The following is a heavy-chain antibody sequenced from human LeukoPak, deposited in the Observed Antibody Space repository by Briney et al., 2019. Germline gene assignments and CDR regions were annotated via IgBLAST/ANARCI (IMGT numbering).Heavy chain of an antibody. CDR2: IYYSGST. D-gene: IGHD3-22*01. Sequence: SETLSLTCTVSGGSISSYYWSWIRQPPGKGLEWIGYIYYSGSTNYNPSLKSRVTISVDTSKNQFSLKLSSVTAADTAVYYCARTYKDYYDSSGYSSWFDPWGQGTLVTVSS. CDR3: ARTYKDYYDSSGYSSWFDP. J-gene: IGHJ5*02. CDR1: GGSISSYY. V-gene: IGHV4-59*01.